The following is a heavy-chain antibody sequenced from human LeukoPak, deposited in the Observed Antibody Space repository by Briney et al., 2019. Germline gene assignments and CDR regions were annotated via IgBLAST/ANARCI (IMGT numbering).Heavy chain of an antibody. CDR1: GFTFSSYS. J-gene: IGHJ4*02. V-gene: IGHV3-21*01. Sequence: GGSLRLSCAASGFTFSSYSMNWVRQAPGKGLEWVSSISSSSSYIYYADSVKGRFTISRDNAKNSLYLQMNSLRAEDTAVYYCARVEEEYYYDSSGSTPADYWGQGTLVTVSS. CDR2: ISSSSSYI. CDR3: ARVEEEYYYDSSGSTPADY. D-gene: IGHD3-22*01.